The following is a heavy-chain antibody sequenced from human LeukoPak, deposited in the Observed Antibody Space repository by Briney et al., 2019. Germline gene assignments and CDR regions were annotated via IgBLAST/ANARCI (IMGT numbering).Heavy chain of an antibody. CDR1: GGSISSGGYY. CDR3: ARDLASGPYIDY. J-gene: IGHJ4*02. D-gene: IGHD3-3*01. V-gene: IGHV4-30-2*01. Sequence: SETLSLTCTVSGGSISSGGYYWSWIRQPPGKGLEWIGYIYHSGSTYYNPSLKSRVTISVDRSKNQFSLKLSSVTAADTAVYYCARDLASGPYIDYWGQGTLVTVSS. CDR2: IYHSGST.